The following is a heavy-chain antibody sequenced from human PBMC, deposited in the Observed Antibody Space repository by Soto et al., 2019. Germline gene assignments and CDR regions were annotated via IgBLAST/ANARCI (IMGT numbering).Heavy chain of an antibody. CDR3: ARCHSDCSGPGYLDS. V-gene: IGHV1-69*06. Sequence: QGRMVQSEAEVKKAGSSVKVSCKSSGGTFLSDAVTWVRQAPGQGLEWMGGVIPMVPKAKYAQKFQGRTTITEDKSTSTVYMELPSLKSEDTALYFCARCHSDCSGPGYLDSWGQGTLVTVTS. CDR1: GGTFLSDA. J-gene: IGHJ4*02. D-gene: IGHD2-15*01. CDR2: VIPMVPKA.